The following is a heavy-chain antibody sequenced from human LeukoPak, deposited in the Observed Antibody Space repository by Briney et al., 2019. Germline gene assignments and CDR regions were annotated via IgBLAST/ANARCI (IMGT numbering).Heavy chain of an antibody. D-gene: IGHD3-16*02. CDR1: GYTFTGYY. J-gene: IGHJ3*02. Sequence: GASVKVSCKASGYTFTGYYMHWVRQAPGQGLEWMERINPNSGGTNYAQKFQGRVTMTRDTSISTAYMELSRLRSDDTAVHYCARDKGGMITFGGVIVTYAFDIWGQGTMVTVSS. V-gene: IGHV1-2*06. CDR2: INPNSGGT. CDR3: ARDKGGMITFGGVIVTYAFDI.